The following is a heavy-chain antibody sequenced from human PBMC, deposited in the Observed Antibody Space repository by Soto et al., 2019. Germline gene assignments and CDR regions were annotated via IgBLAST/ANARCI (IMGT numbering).Heavy chain of an antibody. V-gene: IGHV1-3*01. CDR2: INAGNGNT. J-gene: IGHJ6*02. Sequence: QVQLVQSGAEVKKPGASVKVSCKASGYTFTSYAMHWVRQAPGQRLEWMGWINAGNGNTKYSQKFQGRVTITSDTSASTAYMELSSLRSEDTAVYYCARDFTYYYGMDVWGQGTTVTVSS. CDR1: GYTFTSYA. CDR3: ARDFTYYYGMDV.